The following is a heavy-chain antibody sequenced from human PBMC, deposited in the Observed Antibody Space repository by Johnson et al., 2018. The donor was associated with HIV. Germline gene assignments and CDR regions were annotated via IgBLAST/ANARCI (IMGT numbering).Heavy chain of an antibody. V-gene: IGHV3-11*04. CDR3: ASPKTPTRVVRGAFDI. D-gene: IGHD3-10*01. CDR1: GFTFSDHY. Sequence: QVQLVESGGDVVQPERSLRLSCATSGFTFSDHYMSWVRQAPGKGLEWVSFISSSGSTIYSSDSVKRRFTISRDNAKNSLYLQMNSLRAEDTAVYYCASPKTPTRVVRGAFDIWGQGTMVTVSS. CDR2: ISSSGSTI. J-gene: IGHJ3*02.